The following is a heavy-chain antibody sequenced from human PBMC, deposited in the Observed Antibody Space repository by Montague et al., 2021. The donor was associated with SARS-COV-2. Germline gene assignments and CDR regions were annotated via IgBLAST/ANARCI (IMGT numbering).Heavy chain of an antibody. CDR2: IFYTGST. V-gene: IGHV4-59*01. Sequence: SETLSLTCSVSGGSTSNYYWTWILQSPGKGLQWIGYIFYTGSTKFNPSLKSRVSMSLDTSKNHFSPRLSAATAADTARYYCSRAQNICFIANCVNYFDLWGLGALVTVSS. D-gene: IGHD2-15*01. CDR3: SRAQNICFIANCVNYFDL. CDR1: GGSTSNYY. J-gene: IGHJ4*02.